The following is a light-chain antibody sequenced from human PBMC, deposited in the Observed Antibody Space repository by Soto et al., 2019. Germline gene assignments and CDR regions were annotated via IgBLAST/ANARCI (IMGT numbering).Light chain of an antibody. Sequence: EIVLTQSPGTLSLSRGERATLSCRASQSISNYYLAWYQQKPGQAPRLLIYDASSRATGIPDRFSGSGSGTAFTLTISRLEPEDFAMYYCQHYGSSPLTFGGGTKVEIK. V-gene: IGKV3-20*01. CDR3: QHYGSSPLT. CDR2: DAS. J-gene: IGKJ4*01. CDR1: QSISNYY.